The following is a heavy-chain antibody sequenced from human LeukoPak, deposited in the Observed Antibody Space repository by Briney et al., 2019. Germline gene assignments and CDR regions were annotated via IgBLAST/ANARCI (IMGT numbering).Heavy chain of an antibody. CDR3: ARGGEGATVVSYDY. J-gene: IGHJ4*02. CDR2: IIPIFGTA. D-gene: IGHD4-23*01. V-gene: IGHV1-69*05. CDR1: GGTFSSYA. Sequence: SVKVSCKAFGGTFSSYAISWVRQAPGQGLEWMGGIIPIFGTANYAQKLQGRVAITTDESTNTAYMELSSLRSEDTAVYYCARGGEGATVVSYDYWDQGTLVTVSS.